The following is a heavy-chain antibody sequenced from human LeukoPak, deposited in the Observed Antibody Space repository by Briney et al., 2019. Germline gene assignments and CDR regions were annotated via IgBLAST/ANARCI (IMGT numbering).Heavy chain of an antibody. V-gene: IGHV1-18*04. J-gene: IGHJ4*02. CDR3: ARDPSNTSGWSPYFDY. Sequence: ASVKVSCKASGYTFNKHGITWVRQAPGQGLEWMGWISAYNGDTKYGQKFQGRVTLLTDTSASTAYMELRSLRSDDTAVYYCARDPSNTSGWSPYFDYWGQGALVTASS. D-gene: IGHD6-19*01. CDR2: ISAYNGDT. CDR1: GYTFNKHG.